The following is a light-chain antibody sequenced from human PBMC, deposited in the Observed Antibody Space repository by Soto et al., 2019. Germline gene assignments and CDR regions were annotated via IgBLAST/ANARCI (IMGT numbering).Light chain of an antibody. Sequence: EIVMTQSPATLSVSPGERVILSCRASQSVSDNLAWYQQKPGQAPRLLIYGASTRATTIPARFSGSGSGTEFTLTISSLQSEDFPVYYCQQSNNWPYTFGQGTRLDIK. V-gene: IGKV3-15*01. J-gene: IGKJ2*01. CDR2: GAS. CDR1: QSVSDN. CDR3: QQSNNWPYT.